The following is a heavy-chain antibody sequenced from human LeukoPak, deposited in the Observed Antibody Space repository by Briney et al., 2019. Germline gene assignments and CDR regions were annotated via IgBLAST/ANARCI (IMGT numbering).Heavy chain of an antibody. Sequence: GGSLRLSCAASGFTFSSYWMHWVRQAPGKGLVWVSRINSDGSTTNYADSVKGRFTTSRDNAKNTLYLQMNSLRAEDTAVYYCSSQIWLGELFAHYWGQGTLVTVSS. CDR3: SSQIWLGELFAHY. D-gene: IGHD3-10*01. V-gene: IGHV3-74*01. CDR1: GFTFSSYW. J-gene: IGHJ4*02. CDR2: INSDGSTT.